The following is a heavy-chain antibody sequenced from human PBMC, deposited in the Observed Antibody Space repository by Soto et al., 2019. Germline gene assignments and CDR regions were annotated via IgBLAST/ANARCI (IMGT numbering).Heavy chain of an antibody. V-gene: IGHV1-18*01. Sequence: QVQLVQSGAEVKKPGASVKVSCKASGYTFTSYGISWVRQAPGQGLEWMGWISAYNGNTKYVQKFQGRGTMTTDASTSTAYMELRSLRSDDTAVYYCARDAAAGLNDYWGQGTLVTVSS. D-gene: IGHD6-13*01. CDR2: ISAYNGNT. J-gene: IGHJ4*02. CDR1: GYTFTSYG. CDR3: ARDAAAGLNDY.